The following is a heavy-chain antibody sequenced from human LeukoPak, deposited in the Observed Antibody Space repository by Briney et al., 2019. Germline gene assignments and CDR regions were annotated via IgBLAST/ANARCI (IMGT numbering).Heavy chain of an antibody. CDR1: GFTFRTYS. CDR3: ARTSYDFWSGRNWFDP. V-gene: IGHV3-21*01. D-gene: IGHD3-3*01. CDR2: ISSSSSYI. J-gene: IGHJ5*02. Sequence: GGSLRLSCAASGFTFRTYSMNWVRQAPGKGLEWVSSISSSSSYIYYADSVKGRFTISRDNAKNSLYLQMNSLRAEDTAVYYCARTSYDFWSGRNWFDPWGQGTLVTVSS.